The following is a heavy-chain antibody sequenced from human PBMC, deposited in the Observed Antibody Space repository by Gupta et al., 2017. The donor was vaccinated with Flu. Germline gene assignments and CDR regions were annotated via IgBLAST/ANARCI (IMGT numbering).Heavy chain of an antibody. V-gene: IGHV3-33*01. CDR3: ARDQLGPPYYDSRGYYFDY. Sequence: QVQLVASGGGVVQPGRSLRLYCAVSGFTFSSYGMHWVRTAPGKGLEWVAVIGYDGSNKNYADPVKGRFTISRDNSKNTLYLQMNSLRAEDTAVYYCARDQLGPPYYDSRGYYFDYWGQGTLVTVSS. CDR2: IGYDGSNK. J-gene: IGHJ4*02. CDR1: GFTFSSYG. D-gene: IGHD3-22*01.